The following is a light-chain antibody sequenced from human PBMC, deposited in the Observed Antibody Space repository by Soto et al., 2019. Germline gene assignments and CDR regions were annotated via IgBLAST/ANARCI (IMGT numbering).Light chain of an antibody. Sequence: DIVMTQSPLSLPVTPGEPASISCRSSQSLFHSSGYYYLDGYLQKPGQSPQLLIYLSSIRASGVPDRFSGSGSGTDFTLKISRVEAEDVGVYYCMQALQAPRTFGQGTKVEF. CDR2: LSS. V-gene: IGKV2-28*01. CDR1: QSLFHSSGYYY. CDR3: MQALQAPRT. J-gene: IGKJ1*01.